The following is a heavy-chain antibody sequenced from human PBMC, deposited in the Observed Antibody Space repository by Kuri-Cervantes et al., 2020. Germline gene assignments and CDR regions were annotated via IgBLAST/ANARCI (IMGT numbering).Heavy chain of an antibody. CDR2: IIPFNGNT. CDR1: GYTFTYRY. J-gene: IGHJ6*02. Sequence: SVKVSCKASGYTFTYRYLHWVRQAPGQALEWTGWIIPFNGNTNYAQKFQDRVTITRDRSMSTAYMELSSLRSEDTAMYYCATDRGIVATMGVRGGYYYYYGMDVWGQGTTVTVSS. CDR3: ATDRGIVATMGVRGGYYYYYGMDV. V-gene: IGHV1-45*02. D-gene: IGHD5-12*01.